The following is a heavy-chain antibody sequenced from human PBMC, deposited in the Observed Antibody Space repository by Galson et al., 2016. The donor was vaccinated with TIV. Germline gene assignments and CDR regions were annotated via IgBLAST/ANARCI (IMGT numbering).Heavy chain of an antibody. CDR1: GDTLTGYY. Sequence: ASGDTLTGYYVHWVRQAPGQGLEWMGWIDPRSVATNYAQKFQGRVTMTRDTSISTAHMELTRLTPDDTAVYYCARARYGDYFDYWGQGTLVTVSS. D-gene: IGHD4-17*01. CDR3: ARARYGDYFDY. CDR2: IDPRSVAT. J-gene: IGHJ4*02. V-gene: IGHV1-2*02.